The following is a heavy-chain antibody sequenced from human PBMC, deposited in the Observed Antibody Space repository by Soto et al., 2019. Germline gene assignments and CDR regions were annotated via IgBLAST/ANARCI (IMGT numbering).Heavy chain of an antibody. CDR2: INPNSGGT. CDR3: AILDPGGSWYRAPFDY. D-gene: IGHD6-13*01. V-gene: IGHV1-2*02. Sequence: ASVKVSCKASGYTFTGYYMHWVRQAPGQGLEWMGWINPNSGGTNYAQKFQGRVTMTRDTSISTAYMELSRLRSDDTAVYYCAILDPGGSWYRAPFDYWGQGTLVTVSS. J-gene: IGHJ4*02. CDR1: GYTFTGYY.